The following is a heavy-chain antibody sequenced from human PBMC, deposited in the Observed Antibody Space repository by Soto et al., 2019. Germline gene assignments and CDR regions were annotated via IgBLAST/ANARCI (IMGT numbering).Heavy chain of an antibody. J-gene: IGHJ4*02. Sequence: PSETLSLTCPVSGCSISSGGYYWSWIRQHPGKGLEWIGYIYYSGSTYYNPSLKSRVTISVDTSKNQFSLKLSSVTAADTAVYYCARAQKYSSSSSFYYWGQGTLVTVSS. D-gene: IGHD6-6*01. CDR3: ARAQKYSSSSSFYY. CDR2: IYYSGST. CDR1: GCSISSGGYY. V-gene: IGHV4-31*03.